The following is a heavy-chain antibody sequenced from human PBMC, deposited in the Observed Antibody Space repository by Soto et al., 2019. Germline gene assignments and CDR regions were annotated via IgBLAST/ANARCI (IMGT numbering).Heavy chain of an antibody. V-gene: IGHV1-18*01. CDR2: ISAYNGNT. CDR1: GYTFTSYG. J-gene: IGHJ5*02. D-gene: IGHD2-2*01. Sequence: QVQLVQSGAEVKKPGASVKVSCKASGYTFTSYGISWVRQAPGQGLEWMGWISAYNGNTNYTQKLQGRVTMTTDTSTSTAYMELRSLRSDDTAVYYCARVRCISTSCYFGWFDPWGQGTLVTVSS. CDR3: ARVRCISTSCYFGWFDP.